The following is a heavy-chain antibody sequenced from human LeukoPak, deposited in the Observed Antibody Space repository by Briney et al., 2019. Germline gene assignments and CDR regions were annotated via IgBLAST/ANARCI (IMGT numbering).Heavy chain of an antibody. D-gene: IGHD1-1*01. V-gene: IGHV3-64D*06. J-gene: IGHJ4*02. Sequence: GGSLRLSCAVSGFTVSTNYMSWVRQAPGKGLEYVSAISSNGGSRYYADSVKGRFTISRDNSKNTLYLQMSSLRAEDTAVYYCVVQGWVFRAPTQYYFDYWGQGTLVTVSS. CDR1: GFTVSTNY. CDR2: ISSNGGSR. CDR3: VVQGWVFRAPTQYYFDY.